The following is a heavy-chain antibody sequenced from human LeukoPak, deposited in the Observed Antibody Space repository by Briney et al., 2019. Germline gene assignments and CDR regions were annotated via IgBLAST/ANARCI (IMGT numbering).Heavy chain of an antibody. CDR2: INSDGSST. CDR3: ARVWEGLDYYYYGMDV. Sequence: GGSLRLSCAASGFTFSSYWTHWVRQAPGKGLVWVSRINSDGSSTSYADSVKGRFTISRDNAKNKLYLQMNSLRAEDTAVYYCARVWEGLDYYYYGMDVWGQGTTVTVSS. D-gene: IGHD1-26*01. J-gene: IGHJ6*02. V-gene: IGHV3-74*01. CDR1: GFTFSSYW.